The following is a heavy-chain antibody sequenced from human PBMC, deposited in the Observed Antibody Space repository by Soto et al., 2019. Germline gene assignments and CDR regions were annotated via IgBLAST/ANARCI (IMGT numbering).Heavy chain of an antibody. CDR2: ISAYNGNT. Sequence: GASVQVSCKASGYTFTSYGISWVRQAPGQGLEWMGWISAYNGNTNYAQKLQGRVTMTTDTSTSTAYMKLRRLRSDDTAGYYCARTTVTTFYYYYYGMDVWGQGTTVIVS. J-gene: IGHJ6*02. D-gene: IGHD4-17*01. CDR1: GYTFTSYG. CDR3: ARTTVTTFYYYYYGMDV. V-gene: IGHV1-18*01.